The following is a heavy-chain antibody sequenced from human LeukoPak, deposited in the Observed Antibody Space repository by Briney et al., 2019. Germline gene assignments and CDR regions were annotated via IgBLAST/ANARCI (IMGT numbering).Heavy chain of an antibody. V-gene: IGHV4-59*11. J-gene: IGHJ3*02. CDR1: GGSISSHY. CDR3: AGSGDTIGAFDI. Sequence: SETLSLTCTVSGGSISSHYWSWIRQPPGKGLEWIGYIYYSGSTNYNPSLRSRVTISVDTSKNQFSLKLSSVTAADTAVYYCAGSGDTIGAFDIWGQGTMVTVSS. D-gene: IGHD3-10*01. CDR2: IYYSGST.